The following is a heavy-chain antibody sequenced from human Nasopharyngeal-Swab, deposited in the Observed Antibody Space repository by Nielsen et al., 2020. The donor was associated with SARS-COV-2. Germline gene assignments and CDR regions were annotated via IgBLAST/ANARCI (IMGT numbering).Heavy chain of an antibody. D-gene: IGHD1-1*01. CDR2: INSDGSST. CDR1: GFTFSSYW. CDR3: ARDLSWNDVPLDY. J-gene: IGHJ4*02. Sequence: GESLKISCAASGFTFSSYWMHWARQAPGKGLVWVSRINSDGSSTNYAGSVKGRFTISRDNAKNTLYLQMNSLGAEDTALYYCARDLSWNDVPLDYWGQGTLVTVSS. V-gene: IGHV3-74*01.